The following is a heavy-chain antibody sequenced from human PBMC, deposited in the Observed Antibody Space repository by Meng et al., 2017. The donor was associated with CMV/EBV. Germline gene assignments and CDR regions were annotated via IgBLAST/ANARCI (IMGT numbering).Heavy chain of an antibody. D-gene: IGHD1-1*01. Sequence: QGQLVQPGAEVKSPGASVKVSCQTPGYRFSDHYMHWVRQAPGQGLEWMGWIYPNSGGTHYAQKFQDRVTMTRDTSISTVYMELSRLTSDDTAVYYCVRDHNWGPDYWGQGTLVTVSS. CDR2: IYPNSGGT. CDR1: GYRFSDHY. J-gene: IGHJ4*02. CDR3: VRDHNWGPDY. V-gene: IGHV1-2*02.